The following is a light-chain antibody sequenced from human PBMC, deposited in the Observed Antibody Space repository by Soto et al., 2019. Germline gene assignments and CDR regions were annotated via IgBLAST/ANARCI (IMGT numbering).Light chain of an antibody. V-gene: IGKV1-39*01. J-gene: IGKJ5*01. CDR2: AAS. Sequence: DIQMTQSPSSLSASVGDRVTITCRASQSISSYLNWYQQKPGKAPKVLIYAASSLQSGIPSRFSGSGSGTDFTLTISSLQPEDFATYYCQQSYSTLPITFGQGTRLE. CDR1: QSISSY. CDR3: QQSYSTLPIT.